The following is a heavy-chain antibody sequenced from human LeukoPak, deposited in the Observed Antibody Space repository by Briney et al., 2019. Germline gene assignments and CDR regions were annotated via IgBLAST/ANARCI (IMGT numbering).Heavy chain of an antibody. V-gene: IGHV3-53*04. CDR1: GFTFSSYA. CDR3: ASGTNFYYGMDV. J-gene: IGHJ6*02. D-gene: IGHD3-3*01. Sequence: GGSLRLSCAASGFTFSSYAMSWVRQAPGKGLEWVSVIYSGGSTYYADSVKGRFTISRHNSKNTLYLQMNSLRAEDTAVYYCASGTNFYYGMDVWGQGTTVTVSS. CDR2: IYSGGST.